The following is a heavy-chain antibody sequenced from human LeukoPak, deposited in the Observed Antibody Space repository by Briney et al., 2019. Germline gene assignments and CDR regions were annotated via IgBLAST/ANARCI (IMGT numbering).Heavy chain of an antibody. CDR1: GFTFSSYG. J-gene: IGHJ4*02. V-gene: IGHV3-23*01. CDR2: ISGSGGTT. D-gene: IGHD2-15*01. Sequence: GGTLRLSCAASGFTFSSYGMSWVRQAPGKGLEWVSAISGSGGTTYYADSVKGRFTIYRDNSKNTLYLQMNSLRAEETAVYYCAKDFCGGSCYYIDYWGQGTLVTVSS. CDR3: AKDFCGGSCYYIDY.